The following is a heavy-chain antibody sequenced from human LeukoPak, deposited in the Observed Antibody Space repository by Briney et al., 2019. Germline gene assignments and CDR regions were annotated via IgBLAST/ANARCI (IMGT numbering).Heavy chain of an antibody. J-gene: IGHJ5*02. CDR3: ARHRGSGSNWFDP. CDR1: GGSISSYY. Sequence: SETLSLTCTVSGGSISSYYWNWIRQPPGKGLEWIGYIYYSGSTNYNPSLKSRVTISVDTSKNQFSLKLSSVTAADTAVYYCARHRGSGSNWFDPWGQGTLVTVSS. V-gene: IGHV4-59*01. D-gene: IGHD6-19*01. CDR2: IYYSGST.